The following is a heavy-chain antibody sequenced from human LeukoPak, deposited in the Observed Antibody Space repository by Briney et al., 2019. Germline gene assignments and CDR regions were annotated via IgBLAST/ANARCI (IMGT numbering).Heavy chain of an antibody. D-gene: IGHD3-10*01. Sequence: VQPGRSLRLSCAASGFTFSSYAMHWVRQAPGKGLEYVSAISSNGGSTYYADSVKGRFTISRDNSKNTLYLQMSSLRAEDTAVYYCVKDFLWFGEGMDVWGKGTTVTVSS. V-gene: IGHV3-64D*06. CDR3: VKDFLWFGEGMDV. CDR2: ISSNGGST. J-gene: IGHJ6*03. CDR1: GFTFSSYA.